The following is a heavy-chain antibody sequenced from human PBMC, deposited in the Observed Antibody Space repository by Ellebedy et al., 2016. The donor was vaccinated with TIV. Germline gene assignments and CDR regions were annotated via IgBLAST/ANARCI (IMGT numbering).Heavy chain of an antibody. CDR1: GFTFTASW. CDR2: VNPDGTET. J-gene: IGHJ5*02. V-gene: IGHV3-7*03. CDR3: AKDGSGYSVS. Sequence: GESLKISCEASGFTFTASWMSWLRQAPGRGLEWVINVNPDGTETHSVDSVKGRFTISRDNAKNSLFLQMRSLRVDDTAVYFCAKDGSGYSVSWGQGTLVTVSS. D-gene: IGHD5/OR15-5a*01.